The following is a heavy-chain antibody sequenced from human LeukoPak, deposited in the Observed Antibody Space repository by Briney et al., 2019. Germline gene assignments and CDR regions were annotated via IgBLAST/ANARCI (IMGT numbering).Heavy chain of an antibody. V-gene: IGHV4-34*01. J-gene: IGHJ4*02. CDR3: ARFGTY. D-gene: IGHD3-10*01. CDR2: INPSGSA. CDR1: GGSFSGYF. Sequence: SETLSLTCAVSGGSFSGYFWSWLRQPPGKGLEWIGEINPSGSANYNPSLKSRVTISVDTSKNQFSLKLSSVTAADTAVYYCARFGTYWGQGTLVTVSS.